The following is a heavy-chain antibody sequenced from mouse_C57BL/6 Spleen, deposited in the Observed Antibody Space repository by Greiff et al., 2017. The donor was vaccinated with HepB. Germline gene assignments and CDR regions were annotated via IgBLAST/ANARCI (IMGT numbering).Heavy chain of an antibody. V-gene: IGHV1-15*01. D-gene: IGHD2-3*01. CDR1: GYTFTDYE. Sequence: QVQLKESGAELVRPGASVTLSCKASGYTFTDYEMHWVKQTPVHGLEWIGAIDPETGGTAYNQKFKGKAILTADKSSSTAYMELRSLTSEDSAVYYCTRGGGYDYFDYWGQGTTLTVSS. J-gene: IGHJ2*01. CDR2: IDPETGGT. CDR3: TRGGGYDYFDY.